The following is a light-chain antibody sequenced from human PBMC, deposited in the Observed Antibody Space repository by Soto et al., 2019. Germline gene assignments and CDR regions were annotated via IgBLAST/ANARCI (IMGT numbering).Light chain of an antibody. CDR1: QSVTSSY. J-gene: IGKJ5*01. CDR2: GAS. CDR3: QQYGSSPNT. Sequence: EIVLTQSPGTLSLSPGERATLSCRASQSVTSSYLAWCQQKPGQAPRLLIYGASSRATGIPDRFSGSGSGTGFTLTINRLEPEDFAVYYCQQYGSSPNTFGQGTRLEIK. V-gene: IGKV3-20*01.